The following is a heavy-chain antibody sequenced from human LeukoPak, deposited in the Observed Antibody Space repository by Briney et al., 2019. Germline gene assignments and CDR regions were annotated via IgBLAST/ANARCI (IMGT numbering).Heavy chain of an antibody. V-gene: IGHV3-7*04. CDR1: GFTFSRYS. CDR3: ARAYHFENGGYYRHFDF. CDR2: TKEDGSDK. Sequence: GGSLRLSCATSGFTFSRYSMSWVRQTPGKGLEWVAATKEDGSDKYYVDSVKGRFTISRDNAQNSLYLQMSSLRAEDTALYYCARAYHFENGGYYRHFDFWGQGTLVIVSS. D-gene: IGHD3-22*01. J-gene: IGHJ4*02.